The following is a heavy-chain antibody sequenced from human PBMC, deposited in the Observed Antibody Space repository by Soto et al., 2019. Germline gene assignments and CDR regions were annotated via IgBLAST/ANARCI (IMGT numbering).Heavy chain of an antibody. Sequence: QVQLQESGPGLVKPSQTLSLTCTVSGGSISSGGYYWSWIRQHPGKGLEWIGYIYYSGSTYYNPSLKSRVTISVDTSKNQFSLKLSSVTAADTAVYYCARDRISVGARDVDDAFDIWGQGTMVTVSS. CDR3: ARDRISVGARDVDDAFDI. CDR1: GGSISSGGYY. CDR2: IYYSGST. J-gene: IGHJ3*02. V-gene: IGHV4-31*03. D-gene: IGHD1-26*01.